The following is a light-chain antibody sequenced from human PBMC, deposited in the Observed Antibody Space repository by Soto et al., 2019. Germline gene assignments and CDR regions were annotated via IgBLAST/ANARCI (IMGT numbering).Light chain of an antibody. CDR3: SSYTSSSTYV. CDR2: DVR. V-gene: IGLV2-14*03. Sequence: QSALPQPASVSGSPGQPITISCTGTSSDVGGYNFVSWYQHHPGKAPKLLIYDVRNRPSGVSNRFSGSKSGNTASLTISGLQAEDEADYYCSSYTSSSTYVFGTGTKLTVL. J-gene: IGLJ1*01. CDR1: SSDVGGYNF.